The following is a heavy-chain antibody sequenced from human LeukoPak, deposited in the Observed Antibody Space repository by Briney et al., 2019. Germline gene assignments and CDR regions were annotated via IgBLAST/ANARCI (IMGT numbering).Heavy chain of an antibody. CDR1: GYTFTSYY. Sequence: ASVTVSCLACGYTFTSYYINWLRQATGQGLEWMGWMNPTSGNTGYAQKFQGRVTITGNTSISTAYMELSSLRYEDTALYQCARGSAMWYYDSSGANTTSSEYNYYDPWCQGTLVTVSS. J-gene: IGHJ5*02. D-gene: IGHD3-22*01. CDR2: MNPTSGNT. CDR3: ARGSAMWYYDSSGANTTSSEYNYYDP. V-gene: IGHV1-8*03.